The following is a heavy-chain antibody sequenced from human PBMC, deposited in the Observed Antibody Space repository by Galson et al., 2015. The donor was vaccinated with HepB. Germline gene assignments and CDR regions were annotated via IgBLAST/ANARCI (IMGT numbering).Heavy chain of an antibody. V-gene: IGHV3-33*01. Sequence: SLRLSCAASKFTLSSYGIHWVRQAPGKGLEWVAFIWYDGGNKFYADSVKDRFTISRDNVKNTVDLQMNSLRVEDTAVYYCARDRRPYNRNGAHYAMDVWGKGTTVTVSS. CDR3: ARDRRPYNRNGAHYAMDV. CDR2: IWYDGGNK. CDR1: KFTLSSYG. J-gene: IGHJ6*04. D-gene: IGHD1-1*01.